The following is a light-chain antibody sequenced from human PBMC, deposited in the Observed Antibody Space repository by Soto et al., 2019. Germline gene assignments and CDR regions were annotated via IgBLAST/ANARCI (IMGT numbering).Light chain of an antibody. J-gene: IGKJ1*01. V-gene: IGKV3-20*01. CDR2: GAS. CDR1: QSVRNNY. CDR3: QQYGSSPTLT. Sequence: IVLTQYLRTLSLSXXERAXPSSRASQSVRNNYLAWDQQKPGQPPRLXXYGASTRATGIPDRFSGSGSGTDLTLTISRLEPEDSAVYYCQQYGSSPTLTFGPGTKVEIK.